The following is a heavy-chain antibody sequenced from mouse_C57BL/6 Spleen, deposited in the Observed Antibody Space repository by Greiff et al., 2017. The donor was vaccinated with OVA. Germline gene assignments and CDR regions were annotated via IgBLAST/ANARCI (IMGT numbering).Heavy chain of an antibody. CDR3: ASSQISGYWYFDV. J-gene: IGHJ1*03. CDR1: GYTFTSYW. V-gene: IGHV1-52*01. CDR2: IDPSDSET. D-gene: IGHD3-2*02. Sequence: QVQLKQPGAELVRPGSSVKLSCKASGYTFTSYWMHWVKQRPIQGLEWIGNIDPSDSETHYNQKFKDKATLTVDKSSSTAYMQLSSLTSEDSAVYDGASSQISGYWYFDVWGTGTTVTVSS.